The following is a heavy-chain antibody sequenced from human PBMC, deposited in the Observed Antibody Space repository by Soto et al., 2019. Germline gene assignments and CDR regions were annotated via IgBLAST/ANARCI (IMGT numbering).Heavy chain of an antibody. Sequence: SETLSLTCTAAGGSIISGGCYWSWIRQHPGKGLEWIGYIYYSGSTYYNPSLKSRVTISVDTSKNQFSLKLSSVTAADTAVYYCARDLWDDFWSGPVYGMDVWGQGTTVTVSS. V-gene: IGHV4-31*03. D-gene: IGHD3-3*01. CDR2: IYYSGST. CDR3: ARDLWDDFWSGPVYGMDV. J-gene: IGHJ6*02. CDR1: GGSIISGGCY.